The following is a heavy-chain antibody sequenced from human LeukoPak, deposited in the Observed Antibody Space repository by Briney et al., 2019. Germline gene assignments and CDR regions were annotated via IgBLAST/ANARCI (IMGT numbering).Heavy chain of an antibody. Sequence: GGSPRLSCAASGFTFSSYEMDWVRQAPGKGLEWVSYISSSGSNIYYADSVKGRLTISRDNAKNSLYLQMNSLRAEDTAVYYCARRHYYDSSGYYLMDYWGQGTLVTVSS. J-gene: IGHJ4*02. D-gene: IGHD3-22*01. CDR2: ISSSGSNI. V-gene: IGHV3-48*03. CDR3: ARRHYYDSSGYYLMDY. CDR1: GFTFSSYE.